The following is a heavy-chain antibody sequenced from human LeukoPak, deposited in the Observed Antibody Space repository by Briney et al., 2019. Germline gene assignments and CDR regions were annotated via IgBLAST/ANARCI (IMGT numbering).Heavy chain of an antibody. D-gene: IGHD3-16*02. V-gene: IGHV1-69*13. J-gene: IGHJ4*02. CDR3: ARGSFSWGSYRWFDY. CDR1: GYTFTGYY. CDR2: IIPIFGTA. Sequence: ASVKVSCKASGYTFTGYYIHWVRQAPGQGLEWMGGIIPIFGTANYAQKFQGRVTITADESTSTAYMELSSLRSEDTAVYYCARGSFSWGSYRWFDYWGQGTLVTVSS.